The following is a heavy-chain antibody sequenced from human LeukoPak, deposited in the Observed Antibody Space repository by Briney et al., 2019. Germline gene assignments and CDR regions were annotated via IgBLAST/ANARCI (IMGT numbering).Heavy chain of an antibody. CDR2: ISGSGGST. Sequence: GGSLRLSCAASGFIFSSYGMSWVRQAPGKGLEWVSSISGSGGSTFCADSVKGRFTIPRDNSKNTLYLQMNSLRAEDTAVYYCARGGSYLSAFDIWGQGTMVTVSS. V-gene: IGHV3-23*01. CDR3: ARGGSYLSAFDI. CDR1: GFIFSSYG. D-gene: IGHD1-26*01. J-gene: IGHJ3*02.